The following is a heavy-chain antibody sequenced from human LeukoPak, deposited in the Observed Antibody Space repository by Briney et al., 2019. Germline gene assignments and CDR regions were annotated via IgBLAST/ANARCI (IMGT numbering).Heavy chain of an antibody. CDR3: ARADYGSTYYFDY. V-gene: IGHV3-48*03. CDR1: GFTFSSYE. Sequence: GGSLRLSCAASGFTFSSYEMNWVRQAPGKGLEWVSYISSSGSTIYYADSVKGRFTISRDNAKNSLYLQMNSLRAEDTAVYYCARADYGSTYYFDYWGQGTLVTVSS. J-gene: IGHJ4*02. D-gene: IGHD3-10*01. CDR2: ISSSGSTI.